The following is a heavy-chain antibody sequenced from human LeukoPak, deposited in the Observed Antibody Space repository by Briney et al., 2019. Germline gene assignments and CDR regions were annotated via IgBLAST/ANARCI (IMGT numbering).Heavy chain of an antibody. CDR1: GFTFSSYA. Sequence: GGSLRLSCAASGFTFSSYAMHWVRQAPGKGLEWVAVISYDGNNKFYADSVKGRFTISRDNPKNTLSLEMTSLRPEDTALYYCARVLAAPGNCWGQGTLVTVSS. J-gene: IGHJ4*02. CDR2: ISYDGNNK. D-gene: IGHD6-13*01. V-gene: IGHV3-30*04. CDR3: ARVLAAPGNC.